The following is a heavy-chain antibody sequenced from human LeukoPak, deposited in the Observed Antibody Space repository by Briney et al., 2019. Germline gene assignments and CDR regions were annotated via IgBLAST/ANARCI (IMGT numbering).Heavy chain of an antibody. D-gene: IGHD3-3*01. CDR2: IYSGGST. CDR1: GFSFSNNA. Sequence: GGSLRLSCAASGFSFSNNAMSWVRQAPGKGLEWVSVIYSGGSTYYADSVKGRFTISRDNSKNTLYLQMNSLRAEDTAVYYCARGTLTYYDFWSGGYNWFDPWGQGTLVTVSS. J-gene: IGHJ5*02. V-gene: IGHV3-53*01. CDR3: ARGTLTYYDFWSGGYNWFDP.